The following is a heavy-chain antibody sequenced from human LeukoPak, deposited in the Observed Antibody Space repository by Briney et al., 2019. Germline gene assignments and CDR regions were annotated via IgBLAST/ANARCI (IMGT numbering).Heavy chain of an antibody. CDR2: VSNSGDYI. CDR3: ARALIGYYFDY. Sequence: GGSLRLSCAASGFTFSSYSMNWVRQAPGKGLEWASSVSNSGDYIHYADSVKGRFTISRDNSKNSLYLQMNSLRAEDTAVYYCARALIGYYFDYWGQGTLVTVSS. D-gene: IGHD2-8*01. CDR1: GFTFSSYS. V-gene: IGHV3-21*06. J-gene: IGHJ4*02.